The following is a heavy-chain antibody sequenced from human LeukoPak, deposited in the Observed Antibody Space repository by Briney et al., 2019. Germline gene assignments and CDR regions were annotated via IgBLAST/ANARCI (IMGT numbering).Heavy chain of an antibody. D-gene: IGHD4-17*01. CDR3: ARAYYGDYSPNDY. V-gene: IGHV3-74*01. CDR1: GFTFSSYW. CDR2: INSDGRST. J-gene: IGHJ4*02. Sequence: GGSLRLSCAASGFTFSSYWMHWVRQAPGKGLVWVSRINSDGRSTSYADSVKGRFTISRDNAKNTLYLQMNSLRAEDTAVYYCARAYYGDYSPNDYWGQGTLVTVSP.